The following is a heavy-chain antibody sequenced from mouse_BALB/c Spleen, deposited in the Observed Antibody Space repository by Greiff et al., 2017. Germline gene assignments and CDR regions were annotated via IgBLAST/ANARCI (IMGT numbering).Heavy chain of an antibody. J-gene: IGHJ4*01. CDR3: ARGELAPYAMDY. CDR1: GFTFSDYY. V-gene: IGHV5-4*02. CDR2: ISDGGSYT. Sequence: DVKLVESGGGLVKPGGSLKLSCAASGFTFSDYYMYWVRQTPEKRLEWVATISDGGSYTYYPDSVKGRFTISRDNAKNNLYLQMSSLKSEDTAMYYCARGELAPYAMDYWGQGTSVTVSS. D-gene: IGHD4-1*01.